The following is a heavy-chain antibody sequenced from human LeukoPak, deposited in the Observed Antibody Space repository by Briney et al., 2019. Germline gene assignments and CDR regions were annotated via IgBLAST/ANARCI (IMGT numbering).Heavy chain of an antibody. CDR1: GFTFSSYA. J-gene: IGHJ4*02. CDR2: ISGSGGST. Sequence: GGSLRLSCAAAGFTFSSYAMSWVRQAPGKGLEWLSSISGSGGSTYYADSVKGRFTISRDNSKNTLYLQMNSLRAEDTAVYYCAKDRSVYDYVWGSYRHDYWGQGTLVTVSS. V-gene: IGHV3-23*01. CDR3: AKDRSVYDYVWGSYRHDY. D-gene: IGHD3-16*02.